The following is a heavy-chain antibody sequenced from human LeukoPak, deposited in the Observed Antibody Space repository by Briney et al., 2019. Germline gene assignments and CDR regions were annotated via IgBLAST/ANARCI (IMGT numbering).Heavy chain of an antibody. CDR3: ASAYFDYGDYSLPFDP. D-gene: IGHD4-17*01. CDR2: LYYMRGA. J-gene: IGHJ5*02. CDR1: GGSISGYY. V-gene: IGHV4-59*01. Sequence: PSETLSLTCTVSGGSISGYYWSWSRQPPGKGVEWIGNLYYMRGAWYKSSLKSRVTTSVDTSRNEFSLKLSSVTAADTAVYYCASAYFDYGDYSLPFDPWGQGTLVTVSS.